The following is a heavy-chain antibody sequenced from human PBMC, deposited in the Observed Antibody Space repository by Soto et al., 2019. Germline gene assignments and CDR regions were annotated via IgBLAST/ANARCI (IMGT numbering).Heavy chain of an antibody. CDR1: GGSISSSSYY. J-gene: IGHJ5*02. V-gene: IGHV4-39*01. CDR3: AGRARELSSYNWFDP. CDR2: IYYSGST. Sequence: SETLSLTCAVSGGSISSSSYYWGWIRQPPGKGLEWIGNIYYSGSTYYNPSLKSRVTISVDTSKNQFSLKLSSVTAADTAVYYCAGRARELSSYNWFDPWGQGTLVTVPS. D-gene: IGHD1-26*01.